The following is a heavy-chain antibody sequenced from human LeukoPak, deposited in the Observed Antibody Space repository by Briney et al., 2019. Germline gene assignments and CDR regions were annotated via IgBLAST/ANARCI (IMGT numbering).Heavy chain of an antibody. CDR2: IKQDGSEK. Sequence: PGGSLRLSCAASGFTFSSYWMSWVRQAPGKGLEWVANIKQDGSEKYYVDSVKGRFTISRDKAKNSLYLQMNSLRAEDTAVYYCASSRGYYYDEGYWGQGTLVTVSS. CDR1: GFTFSSYW. J-gene: IGHJ4*02. CDR3: ASSRGYYYDEGY. V-gene: IGHV3-7*01. D-gene: IGHD3-22*01.